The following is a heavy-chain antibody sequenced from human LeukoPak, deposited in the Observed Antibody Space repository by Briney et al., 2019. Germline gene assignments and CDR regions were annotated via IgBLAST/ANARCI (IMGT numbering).Heavy chain of an antibody. D-gene: IGHD1-26*01. CDR1: GFTFTNAW. Sequence: PGGSLRLSCAASGFTFTNAWMNWVRQAPGKGLEWVGRIRSKADGGTTDYAAPVKGRFTISRDDSKTTLFLQMNSLKTEDTAVYYCTTGGSYYEGFDYWGQGTLVTVSS. J-gene: IGHJ4*02. V-gene: IGHV3-15*07. CDR2: IRSKADGGTT. CDR3: TTGGSYYEGFDY.